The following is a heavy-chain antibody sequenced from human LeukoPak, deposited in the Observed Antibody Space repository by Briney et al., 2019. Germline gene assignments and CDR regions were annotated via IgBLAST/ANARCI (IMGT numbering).Heavy chain of an antibody. D-gene: IGHD3-10*01. V-gene: IGHV1-69*13. Sequence: SVKVSCKASGGTFSSYAISWVRQAPGQGLEWMGGIIPIFGTANYAQKFQGRVTITADESTSTAYMELSSLRSEDTAVYYCARVRFGEYYGMDVWGQGTTVTVSS. CDR1: GGTFSSYA. CDR3: ARVRFGEYYGMDV. J-gene: IGHJ6*02. CDR2: IIPIFGTA.